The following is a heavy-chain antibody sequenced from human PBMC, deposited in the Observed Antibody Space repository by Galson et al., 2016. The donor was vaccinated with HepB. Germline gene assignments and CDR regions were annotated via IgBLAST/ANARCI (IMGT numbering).Heavy chain of an antibody. D-gene: IGHD3-9*01. Sequence: SLRLSCAASGFTFSSYWMSWVRQAPGKGLEWVANIKEDGGENYYVVSVRGRFSTSRDNAKNSLYLQMNGLRAEDTAVYYCARVGWSSVTGYTNFDYWGQGSLVTVSS. CDR3: ARVGWSSVTGYTNFDY. CDR2: IKEDGGEN. CDR1: GFTFSSYW. J-gene: IGHJ4*02. V-gene: IGHV3-7*01.